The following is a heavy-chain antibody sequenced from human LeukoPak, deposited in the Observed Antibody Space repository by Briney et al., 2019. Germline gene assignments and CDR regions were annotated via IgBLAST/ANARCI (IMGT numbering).Heavy chain of an antibody. D-gene: IGHD2-15*01. CDR1: GGSISSNSYY. CDR2: IYYSGST. J-gene: IGHJ5*02. Sequence: QPSETLSLTCTVSGGSISSNSYYRGWIRQPPGKGLEWIGGIYYSGSTYYNPSLNSRVTISVDTSKNQFSLKLSSVTAADTAVYYCARHWSHSVAQFGRSFWFDPWGQGTLVTVSS. V-gene: IGHV4-39*01. CDR3: ARHWSHSVAQFGRSFWFDP.